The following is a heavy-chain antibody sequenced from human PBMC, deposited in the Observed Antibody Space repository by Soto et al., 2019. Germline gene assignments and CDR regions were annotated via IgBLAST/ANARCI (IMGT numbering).Heavy chain of an antibody. J-gene: IGHJ4*02. CDR1: GFTFSAYW. V-gene: IGHV3-7*01. Sequence: PGGSLRLSCAASGFTFSAYWMSWVRQVPGKGLECVATINQDGADIDYVDSVKGRFTISRDNTRNSLYLHMSSLRAEDTAVYYCARVSGPSAVGYRDSSGQGTLVTVST. CDR2: INQDGADI. CDR3: ARVSGPSAVGYRDS. D-gene: IGHD2-2*01.